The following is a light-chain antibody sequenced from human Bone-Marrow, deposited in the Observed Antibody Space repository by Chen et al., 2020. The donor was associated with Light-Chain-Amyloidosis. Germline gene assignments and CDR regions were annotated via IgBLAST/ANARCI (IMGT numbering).Light chain of an antibody. CDR2: DAS. V-gene: IGKV3-11*01. Sequence: EIVLTQSPRTLSLSPGERATLSCRASQSFSIFLAWYQQKPGQAPRLLIYDASNRASGIPARFNGSGSGTDFILTINSLEPEDFAMYYCQQRTNWPPLTFGGGTKVE. CDR1: QSFSIF. J-gene: IGKJ4*01. CDR3: QQRTNWPPLT.